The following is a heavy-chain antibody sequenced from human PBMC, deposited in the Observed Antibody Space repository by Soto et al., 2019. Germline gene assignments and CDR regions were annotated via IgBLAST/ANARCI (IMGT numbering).Heavy chain of an antibody. J-gene: IGHJ4*02. D-gene: IGHD3-22*01. Sequence: PSETLSLTCAVYGGSFSGYYWSWIRQPPGKGLEWIGEINHSGSTNYNPSLKSRVTISVDTSKNQFSLKLSSVTAADTAVYYCARGRYYYDSSGLYYFDYWGQGTLVTVSS. CDR3: ARGRYYYDSSGLYYFDY. CDR2: INHSGST. V-gene: IGHV4-34*01. CDR1: GGSFSGYY.